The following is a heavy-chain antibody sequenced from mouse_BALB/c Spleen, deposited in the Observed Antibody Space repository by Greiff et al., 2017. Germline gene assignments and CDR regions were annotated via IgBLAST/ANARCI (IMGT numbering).Heavy chain of an antibody. CDR3: ARGTTFAY. V-gene: IGHV1S137*01. D-gene: IGHD2-13*01. Sequence: QVQLQQSGPELVRPGVSVKISCKGSSYTFTDYAMHWVKQSHAKSLEWIGVISTYYGNTNYNQKFKGKATMTVDKSSSTAYMELARLTSEDSAVYYCARGTTFAYWGQGTLVTVSA. J-gene: IGHJ3*01. CDR1: SYTFTDYA. CDR2: ISTYYGNT.